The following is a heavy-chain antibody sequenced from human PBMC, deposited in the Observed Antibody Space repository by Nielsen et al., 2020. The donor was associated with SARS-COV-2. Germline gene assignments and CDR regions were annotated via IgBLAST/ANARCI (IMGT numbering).Heavy chain of an antibody. Sequence: WIRQPPGKGLEWIGSIYYSGSTYYNPSLKSRVTISVDKSKNQFSLKLSSVTAADTAVYYCARDGYYDSSGYYYREAFDIWGPGTMVTVSS. CDR2: IYYSGST. CDR3: ARDGYYDSSGYYYREAFDI. V-gene: IGHV4-39*07. D-gene: IGHD3-22*01. J-gene: IGHJ3*02.